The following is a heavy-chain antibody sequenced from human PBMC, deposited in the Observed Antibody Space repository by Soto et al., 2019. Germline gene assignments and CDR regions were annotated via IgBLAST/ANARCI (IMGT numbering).Heavy chain of an antibody. CDR2: IYWDDDK. Sequence: QITLKESGPTLVKPTQTLTLTCTFSGFSLSTSGVGVGWIRQPPGKALEWLALIYWDDDKRYSPSLTSRLTITKDTSKNQVVLTMTNMDPVDTATYYCAHVLVLVANYGIDVWGQGTTVTVSS. D-gene: IGHD2-15*01. J-gene: IGHJ6*02. CDR3: AHVLVLVANYGIDV. V-gene: IGHV2-5*02. CDR1: GFSLSTSGVG.